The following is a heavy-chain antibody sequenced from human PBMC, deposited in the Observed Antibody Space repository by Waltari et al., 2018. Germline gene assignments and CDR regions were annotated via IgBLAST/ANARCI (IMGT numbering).Heavy chain of an antibody. CDR2: IIPTFQKV. J-gene: IGHJ4*02. V-gene: IGHV1-69*01. CDR3: AGGTPLRFFVH. Sequence: QVQLVQSGAEVTTPGSSVKVPCKAAGGSFPTFRPSWVRQAPGQGLEWMGGIIPTFQKVAYAQEFQGRVSITADDYTGTAYMELTSLRFEDTAVYYCAGGTPLRFFVHWGQGTRVTVSS. CDR1: GGSFPTFR.